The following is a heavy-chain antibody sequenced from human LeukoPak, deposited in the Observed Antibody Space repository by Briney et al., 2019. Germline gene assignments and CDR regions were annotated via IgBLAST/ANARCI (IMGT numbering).Heavy chain of an antibody. D-gene: IGHD6-19*01. V-gene: IGHV3-7*01. CDR2: IKQDGSDK. CDR3: ASQQWLLSDFDY. Sequence: GGSLRLSCAASGFTFRSSEMNWVRQAPGKGLEWVANIKQDGSDKYYVDSVKGRFTISRDNAKNSLYLQMNSLRAEDTAVYYCASQQWLLSDFDYWGQGTLVTVSS. J-gene: IGHJ4*02. CDR1: GFTFRSSE.